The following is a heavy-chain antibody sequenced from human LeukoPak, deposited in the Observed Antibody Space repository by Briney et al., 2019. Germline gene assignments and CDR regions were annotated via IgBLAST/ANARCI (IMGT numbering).Heavy chain of an antibody. CDR2: ISSSTTYI. CDR3: ARGAAGYVGASSFDY. CDR1: GFTFRSYS. Sequence: GGSLRLSCAASGFTFRSYSMNWVRQAPGKGLEWVSSISSSTTYISYADSVKGRFTISRDNAKNSLYLQMNSLRAEDTAVYYCARGAAGYVGASSFDYWGQGTLVTVSS. D-gene: IGHD1-26*01. V-gene: IGHV3-21*01. J-gene: IGHJ4*02.